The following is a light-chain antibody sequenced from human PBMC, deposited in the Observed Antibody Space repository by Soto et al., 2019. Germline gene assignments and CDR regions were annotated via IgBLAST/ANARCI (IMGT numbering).Light chain of an antibody. J-gene: IGLJ2*01. CDR2: EVS. Sequence: QSALTQPPSVSGCPGQSVTISCTGTSSDVGSYNRVSWYQQPPGTAPKLMIYEVSNRPSGVPDRFSGSKSGNTASLTISGLQAEDEADYYCSSYTSSSTYVVFGGGTKLTVL. CDR3: SSYTSSSTYVV. V-gene: IGLV2-18*02. CDR1: SSDVGSYNR.